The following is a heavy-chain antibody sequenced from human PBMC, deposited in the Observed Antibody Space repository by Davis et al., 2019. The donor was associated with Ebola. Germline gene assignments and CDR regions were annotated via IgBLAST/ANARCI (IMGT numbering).Heavy chain of an antibody. V-gene: IGHV4-34*01. D-gene: IGHD2-21*02. J-gene: IGHJ5*02. CDR2: IGHGGVT. CDR3: ARTAMTSISDLGLGYNYFDP. CDR1: GGSFRGYF. Sequence: SETLSLTCAIYGGSFRGYFWSWIRQSPGKGMEWIGQIGHGGVTSYNPSLESRFTISMDTSKNQFYLRLDSVTAADTAVYYCARTAMTSISDLGLGYNYFDPWGQGSLVTV.